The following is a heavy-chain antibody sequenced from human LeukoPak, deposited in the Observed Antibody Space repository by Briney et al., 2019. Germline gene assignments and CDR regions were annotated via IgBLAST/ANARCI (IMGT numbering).Heavy chain of an antibody. CDR2: INPSGGST. CDR1: GYTFTSYY. CDR3: ARDIWGENYYYYGMDV. V-gene: IGHV1-46*01. D-gene: IGHD3-10*01. Sequence: ASVKVSCKASGYTFTSYYMHWVRQAPGQGLEWMGIINPSGGSTSYAQKFQGRVTMTRDTSTSTVYMELSSLRSEDTAVYYYARDIWGENYYYYGMDVWGQGTTVTVSS. J-gene: IGHJ6*02.